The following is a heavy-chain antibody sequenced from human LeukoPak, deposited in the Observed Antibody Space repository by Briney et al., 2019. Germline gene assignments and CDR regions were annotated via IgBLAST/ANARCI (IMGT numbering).Heavy chain of an antibody. CDR3: ARGYYDSSGHYDY. D-gene: IGHD3-22*01. Sequence: GASVKVSCKASGGTFSSYAISWVRQAPGQGLEWMGRIIPILGIANYAQKFQGRVTITADKSCIKAYTELTSLRSEDTAVYYCARGYYDSSGHYDYWGQGTLVTVSS. CDR1: GGTFSSYA. CDR2: IIPILGIA. V-gene: IGHV1-69*04. J-gene: IGHJ4*02.